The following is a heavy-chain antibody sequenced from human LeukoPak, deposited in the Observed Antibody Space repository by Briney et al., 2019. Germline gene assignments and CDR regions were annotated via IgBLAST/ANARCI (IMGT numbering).Heavy chain of an antibody. CDR1: GFTLSNYA. D-gene: IGHD5-18*01. Sequence: GGSLRLSCVVSGFTLSNYAMTWVRQAPGKGLEWVSAIGSGGGNTYYADSVKGRFTISRDNSRNTLYLQMNSLRAEDTAVYFCAKGQNTTMGSYYFDSWGQGTLVTVSS. V-gene: IGHV3-23*01. J-gene: IGHJ4*02. CDR3: AKGQNTTMGSYYFDS. CDR2: IGSGGGNT.